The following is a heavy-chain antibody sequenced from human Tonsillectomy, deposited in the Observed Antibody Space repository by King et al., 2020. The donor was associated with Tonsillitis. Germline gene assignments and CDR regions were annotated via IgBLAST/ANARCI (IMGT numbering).Heavy chain of an antibody. CDR2: MYYSGST. CDR1: GGSMSSYY. CDR3: ARGTRYNSAPDY. Sequence: VQLQESGPGLVKPSETLSLTCTVSGGSMSSYYWSWIRQPPGKGLEWIGYMYYSGSTIPNPSLKSRVTMSVDTSKNQFSLEVTSVTAADTAVYYCARGTRYNSAPDYWGQGTLVTVSS. J-gene: IGHJ4*02. D-gene: IGHD6-19*01. V-gene: IGHV4-59*01.